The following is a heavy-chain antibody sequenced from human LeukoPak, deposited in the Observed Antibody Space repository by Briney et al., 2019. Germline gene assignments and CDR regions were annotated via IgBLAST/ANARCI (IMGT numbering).Heavy chain of an antibody. D-gene: IGHD6-13*01. CDR1: GFTFDDYA. V-gene: IGHV3-9*01. CDR3: AKDIDSSSWEAFDI. J-gene: IGHJ3*02. Sequence: PGRSLRLSRAASGFTFDDYAMHWVRQAPGKGLEWVSGISWNSGSIGYADSVKGRFTISRDNAKNSLYLQMNSLRAEDTALYYCAKDIDSSSWEAFDIWGQGTMVTVSS. CDR2: ISWNSGSI.